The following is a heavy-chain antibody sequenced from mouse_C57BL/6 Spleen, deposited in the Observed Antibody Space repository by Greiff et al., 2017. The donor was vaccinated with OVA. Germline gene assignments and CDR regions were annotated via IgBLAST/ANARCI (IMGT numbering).Heavy chain of an antibody. D-gene: IGHD1-1*01. J-gene: IGHJ1*03. CDR2: IDPSDSET. Sequence: QVQLQQPGAELVRPGSSVKLSCKASGYTFTSYWMHWVKQRPIQGLEWIGNIDPSDSETHYNQKFKDKATLTVDKSSSTANMQLSSLTSEDSAVYYCAREGDYYGSSYWYFDVWGTGTTVTVSS. CDR1: GYTFTSYW. V-gene: IGHV1-52*01. CDR3: AREGDYYGSSYWYFDV.